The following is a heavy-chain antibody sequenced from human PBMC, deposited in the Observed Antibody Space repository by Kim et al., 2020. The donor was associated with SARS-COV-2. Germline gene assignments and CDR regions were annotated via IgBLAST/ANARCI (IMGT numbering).Heavy chain of an antibody. Sequence: GGSLRLSCAASGFTFSDYYMHWNRQAPGKGLEWISYISSSGSNKYYADSVKGRFSISRDNAKNSLYLQMNSLRLDDTAVYYCAVRSVWGQGTSVIVS. CDR1: GFTFSDYY. CDR2: ISSSGSNK. CDR3: AVRSV. D-gene: IGHD6-6*01. V-gene: IGHV3-11*01. J-gene: IGHJ6*02.